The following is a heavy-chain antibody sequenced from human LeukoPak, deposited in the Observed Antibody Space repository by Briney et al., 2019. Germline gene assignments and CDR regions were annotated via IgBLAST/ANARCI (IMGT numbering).Heavy chain of an antibody. Sequence: GGSLRLSCAVSGFNFSNAWMSWVRQAPGKGLEWVGHIKSKTDGGTTHYAAPVKDRFTISRDDSKNTLYLQMISLKTEDTAVYYCTTDGGIAVRPLFDYWGQGTLVTVSS. CDR3: TTDGGIAVRPLFDY. J-gene: IGHJ4*02. CDR1: GFNFSNAW. CDR2: IKSKTDGGTT. V-gene: IGHV3-15*01. D-gene: IGHD6-19*01.